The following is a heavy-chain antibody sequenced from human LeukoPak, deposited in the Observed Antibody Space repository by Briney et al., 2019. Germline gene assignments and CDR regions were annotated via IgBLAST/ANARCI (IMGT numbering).Heavy chain of an antibody. Sequence: GGSLRLSCAASGFTFSSYSMNWVRQAPGKGLGWVSYISSSSSTIYYADSVKGRFTISRDNAKNSLYLQMNSLRADDTAVYSCARASGYSSSWPFDSWGQGTLVTVSS. CDR2: ISSSSSTI. J-gene: IGHJ4*02. V-gene: IGHV3-48*04. CDR1: GFTFSSYS. CDR3: ARASGYSSSWPFDS. D-gene: IGHD6-13*01.